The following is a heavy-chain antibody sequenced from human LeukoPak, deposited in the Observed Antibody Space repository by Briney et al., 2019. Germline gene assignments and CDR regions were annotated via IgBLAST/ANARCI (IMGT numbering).Heavy chain of an antibody. CDR1: GYTFTSYD. Sequence: ASVKVSCKASGYTFTSYDINWVRQATGQGLEWMGWMNPNSGNTGYAQKFQGRVTMTRNTSISTAYMELSSLRSEDTAVYYCARGDSSGYYFDYWGQGTLVTVSS. CDR2: MNPNSGNT. CDR3: ARGDSSGYYFDY. J-gene: IGHJ4*02. V-gene: IGHV1-8*01. D-gene: IGHD3-22*01.